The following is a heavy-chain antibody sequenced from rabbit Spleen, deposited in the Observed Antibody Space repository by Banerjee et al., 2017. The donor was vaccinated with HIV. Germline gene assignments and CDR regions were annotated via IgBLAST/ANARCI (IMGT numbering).Heavy chain of an antibody. CDR1: GFSFNSGSD. D-gene: IGHD1-1*01. Sequence: QSLEESGGGLVKPGASLTLTCKASGFSFNSGSDMCWVRQAPGKGLEWIACIYAGSSDSTYYAGWAKGRFTISKTSSTTVTLQMTSLTAADTATYFCARDTSSSFSSYGMDLWGPGTLVTVS. J-gene: IGHJ6*01. CDR3: ARDTSSSFSSYGMDL. CDR2: IYAGSSDST. V-gene: IGHV1S40*01.